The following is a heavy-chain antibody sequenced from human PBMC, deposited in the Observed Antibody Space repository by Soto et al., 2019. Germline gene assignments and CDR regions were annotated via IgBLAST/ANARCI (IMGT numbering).Heavy chain of an antibody. CDR2: ISYDGSNK. V-gene: IGHV3-30*18. J-gene: IGHJ4*02. D-gene: IGHD2-15*01. CDR3: AKAGMEGSMGGRVVVAGVDY. CDR1: GFTFSSYG. Sequence: GGSLRLSCAASGFTFSSYGMHWVRQAPGKGLEWVAVISYDGSNKYYADSVKGRFTISRDNSKNTLYLQMNSLRAEDTAVYYCAKAGMEGSMGGRVVVAGVDYWGQGTLVTVSS.